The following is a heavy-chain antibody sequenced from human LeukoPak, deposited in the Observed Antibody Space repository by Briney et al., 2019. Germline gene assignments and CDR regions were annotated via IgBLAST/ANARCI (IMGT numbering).Heavy chain of an antibody. D-gene: IGHD6-19*01. J-gene: IGHJ4*02. V-gene: IGHV5-51*01. CDR3: ARQGTVGSSSGWYDY. CDR1: GYSFSNYW. Sequence: GESLKISCKGSGYSFSNYWIGWVRQMPGKGLEWMGIIYPGDSDTRYSPSFQGQVTISADKSISTAYLQWNSLKASDTALHYCARQGTVGSSSGWYDYWGQGTLVTVSS. CDR2: IYPGDSDT.